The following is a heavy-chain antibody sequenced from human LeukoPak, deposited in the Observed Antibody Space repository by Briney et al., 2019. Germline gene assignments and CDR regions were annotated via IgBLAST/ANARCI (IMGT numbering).Heavy chain of an antibody. CDR3: ARGLNYYDSPYDY. CDR1: GFTFSSYS. D-gene: IGHD3-22*01. V-gene: IGHV3-21*01. Sequence: GGSLRLSCAASGFTFSSYSMNWVRQAPGKGLEWVSSISSSSSYIYYADSVKGRFTISGDNAKNSLYLQMNSLRAEDTAVYYCARGLNYYDSPYDYWGQGTLVTVSS. J-gene: IGHJ4*02. CDR2: ISSSSSYI.